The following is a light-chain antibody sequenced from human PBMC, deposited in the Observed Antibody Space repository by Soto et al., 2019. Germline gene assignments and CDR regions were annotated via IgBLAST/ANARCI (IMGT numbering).Light chain of an antibody. Sequence: QSALTQPPSVSAAPGQKVIISCSGSSSNIGHNSVSWYQQLPGTAPKLLIYDNDKRPSGIPDRFSGSKSGTSATLGITGLQTGDEADYYCGSWDFSLTAGVFGGGTKLTVL. CDR3: GSWDFSLTAGV. CDR1: SSNIGHNS. CDR2: DND. V-gene: IGLV1-51*01. J-gene: IGLJ3*02.